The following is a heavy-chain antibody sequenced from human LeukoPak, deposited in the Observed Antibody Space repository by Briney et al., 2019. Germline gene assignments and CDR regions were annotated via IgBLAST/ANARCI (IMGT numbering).Heavy chain of an antibody. J-gene: IGHJ4*02. CDR2: IYYSGST. D-gene: IGHD3-22*01. V-gene: IGHV4-59*12. CDR1: GGSISSYY. Sequence: PSETLSLTCTVSGGSISSYYWSWIRQPPGKGLEWIGYIYYSGSTNYNPSLKSRVTISVDTSKNQFSLKLSSVTAADTAVYYCASPNSQGSSGYFDYWGQGTLVTVSS. CDR3: ASPNSQGSSGYFDY.